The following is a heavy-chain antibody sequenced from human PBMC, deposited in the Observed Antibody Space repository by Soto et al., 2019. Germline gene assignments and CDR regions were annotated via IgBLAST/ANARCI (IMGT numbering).Heavy chain of an antibody. Sequence: GGSLRLSCAASGFTFSDYTMNWVRQAPGKGLEWVSYISSFSSTIYYADSVKGRFTISRDNAKNSLYLQMNSLTAEDTAVYYCARAGSGYSYGMDVWGQATTVTVSS. CDR1: GFTFSDYT. D-gene: IGHD3-22*01. CDR3: ARAGSGYSYGMDV. V-gene: IGHV3-48*01. CDR2: ISSFSSTI. J-gene: IGHJ6*02.